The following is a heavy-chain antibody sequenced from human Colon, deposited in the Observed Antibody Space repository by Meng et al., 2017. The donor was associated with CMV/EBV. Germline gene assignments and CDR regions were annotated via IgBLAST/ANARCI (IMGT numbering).Heavy chain of an antibody. J-gene: IGHJ4*02. CDR3: AKSRSSTPGIVDD. CDR1: GVSVTSGAYH. CDR2: IYDTGTT. D-gene: IGHD2/OR15-2a*01. Sequence: QVPPQEAGPGLVKPSEALSLTCIVSGVSVTSGAYHWSWIRQSPGKGLEWIGYIYDTGTTIYNPSLKSRVTIFLETSKNQFSLNLNSMTTADTAVYYCAKSRSSTPGIVDDWGQGTLVTVSS. V-gene: IGHV4-61*08.